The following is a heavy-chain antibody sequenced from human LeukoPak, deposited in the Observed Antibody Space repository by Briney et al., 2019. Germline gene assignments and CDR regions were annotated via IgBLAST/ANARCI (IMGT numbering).Heavy chain of an antibody. D-gene: IGHD6-13*01. Sequence: PGGSLRLSCAASGFTFSSYSMNWVPQAPGKGLEWVSSISSSRSYIYYADSVKGRFTISRDNAKNSLSLKMHSLRAEDPAVYYCASKVAAAGGDYCGQGNLGTVSS. V-gene: IGHV3-21*01. CDR1: GFTFSSYS. CDR2: ISSSRSYI. CDR3: ASKVAAAGGDY. J-gene: IGHJ4*02.